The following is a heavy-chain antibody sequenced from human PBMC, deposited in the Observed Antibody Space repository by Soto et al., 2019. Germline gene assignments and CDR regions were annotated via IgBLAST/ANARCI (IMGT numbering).Heavy chain of an antibody. D-gene: IGHD5-18*01. Sequence: SETLSLTCAVSGGSISSGGYSWSWIRQPPGKGLECIGYIYHSGSTYYNPSLKSRVTISVDTSKNHFSLKLSSVTAADTAVYYCARGYGRNFDFWGQGTLVTVSS. CDR3: ARGYGRNFDF. J-gene: IGHJ4*02. V-gene: IGHV4-30-2*01. CDR1: GGSISSGGYS. CDR2: IYHSGST.